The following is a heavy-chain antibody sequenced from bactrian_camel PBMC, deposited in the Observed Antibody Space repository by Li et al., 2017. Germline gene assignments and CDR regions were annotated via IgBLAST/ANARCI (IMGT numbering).Heavy chain of an antibody. J-gene: IGHJ4*01. D-gene: IGHD3*01. V-gene: IGHV3S53*01. Sequence: HVQLVESGGGSVQAGESLTLSCAASDAIYTNMCMGWFRRPPGKEQEGVATIGDYGTTDYADSVKGRFTISRDNAKNTLYLQMNSLKIEDTGVYTCAADFPHLGRAAGTELWAGAYNYWGQSTQVTVS. CDR3: AADFPHLGRAAGTELWAGAYNY. CDR2: IGDYGTT. CDR1: DAIYTNMC.